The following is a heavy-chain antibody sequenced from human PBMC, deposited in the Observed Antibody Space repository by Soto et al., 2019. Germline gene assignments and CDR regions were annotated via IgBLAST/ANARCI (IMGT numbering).Heavy chain of an antibody. V-gene: IGHV3-23*05. CDR1: GFIFRNHV. Sequence: EVQLLESGGGLVQPGGSLRLSCAASGFIFRNHVLNWVRQAPGKGLEWVSAIDNSGDDSFYADSVKGRFIISRDNSKDTVFLHMNNLRLEDTAFYYCAKIPSRGMIFGAGSWGQGTLVTVSS. CDR3: AKIPSRGMIFGAGS. J-gene: IGHJ5*02. CDR2: IDNSGDDS. D-gene: IGHD3-3*01.